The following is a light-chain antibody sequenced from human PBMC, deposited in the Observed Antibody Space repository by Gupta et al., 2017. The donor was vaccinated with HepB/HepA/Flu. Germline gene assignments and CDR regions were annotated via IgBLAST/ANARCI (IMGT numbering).Light chain of an antibody. CDR1: SSDVGGYNY. J-gene: IGLJ2*01. V-gene: IGLV2-14*01. CDR2: DVS. CDR3: SSYTSSSTRVV. Sequence: QSALTQPASVSGSPGRSITISCTGTSSDVGGYNYVSWYQQHPGKAPKLMIYDVSNRPSGVSNRFSGSKPGNTASLTISGLQAEDEADYYCSSYTSSSTRVVFGGGTKLTVL.